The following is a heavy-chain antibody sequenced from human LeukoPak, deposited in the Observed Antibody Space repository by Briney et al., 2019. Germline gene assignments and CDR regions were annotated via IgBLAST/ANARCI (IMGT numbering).Heavy chain of an antibody. V-gene: IGHV1-18*01. J-gene: IGHJ4*02. D-gene: IGHD5-18*01. CDR1: GYTFTSYG. CDR2: ISAYNGNT. CDR3: ARAGGTAMVTGHDYFDY. Sequence: ASVNVSCKASGYTFTSYGISWVRQAPGQGLEWMGWISAYNGNTNYAQKLQGRITMTTDTSTSTAYMELRSLRSDDTAVYYCARAGGTAMVTGHDYFDYWGQGTLVTVSS.